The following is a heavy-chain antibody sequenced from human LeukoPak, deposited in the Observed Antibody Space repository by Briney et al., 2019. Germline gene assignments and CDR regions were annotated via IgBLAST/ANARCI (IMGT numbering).Heavy chain of an antibody. Sequence: PGGSLRLSCTASGFTFSSYWMHWVRQAPGKGLVWVSRLNSDGSSTSYADSVKGRFTISRDNAKNTLYLQMNSLRAEDTAVYYCARGGCSSTSCYTDYYYYMDVWGKGTTVTASS. CDR1: GFTFSSYW. CDR2: LNSDGSST. J-gene: IGHJ6*03. V-gene: IGHV3-74*01. CDR3: ARGGCSSTSCYTDYYYYMDV. D-gene: IGHD2-2*02.